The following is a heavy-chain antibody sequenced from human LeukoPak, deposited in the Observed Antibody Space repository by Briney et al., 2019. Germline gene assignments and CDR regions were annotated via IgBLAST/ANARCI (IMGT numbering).Heavy chain of an antibody. D-gene: IGHD1-1*01. CDR2: INPNSGGT. Sequence: ASVKVSCKASGYTFTGYYVHWVRQAPGQGLEWMGWINPNSGGTNYAQKFQGRVTMTRDTSISTAYMELSRLRSDDTAVYYCARAVRYNWNELAARVWFDPWGQGTLVTVSS. CDR3: ARAVRYNWNELAARVWFDP. CDR1: GYTFTGYY. J-gene: IGHJ5*02. V-gene: IGHV1-2*02.